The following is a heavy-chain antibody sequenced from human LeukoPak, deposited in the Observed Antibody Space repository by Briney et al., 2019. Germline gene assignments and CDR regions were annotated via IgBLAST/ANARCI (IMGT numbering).Heavy chain of an antibody. J-gene: IGHJ4*02. D-gene: IGHD6-19*01. CDR3: AKCGSSGCHLIDY. Sequence: GGSLRLSCAASGFTFNTNAMSWVRQAPGKGLEWVSAISGRTGGTYYADSVKGRFTISRDNSKSTLYLQMDSLRAEDTAVYYCAKCGSSGCHLIDYWGQGTLVTVSS. CDR2: ISGRTGGT. V-gene: IGHV3-23*01. CDR1: GFTFNTNA.